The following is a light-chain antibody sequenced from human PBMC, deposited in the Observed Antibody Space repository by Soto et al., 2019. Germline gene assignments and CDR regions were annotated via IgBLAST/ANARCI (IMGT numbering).Light chain of an antibody. CDR2: GNN. J-gene: IGLJ3*02. CDR1: SSNIGINA. V-gene: IGLV1-44*01. Sequence: QLVLTQPPSASGTPGQRVTISCSGSSSNIGINAVNWYQQLPGTAPKLLIYGNNQRPSGVADRFSGSKSGTSASLAISGLQSDDETDYYCATWDDTLNGVVFGGGTKLTVL. CDR3: ATWDDTLNGVV.